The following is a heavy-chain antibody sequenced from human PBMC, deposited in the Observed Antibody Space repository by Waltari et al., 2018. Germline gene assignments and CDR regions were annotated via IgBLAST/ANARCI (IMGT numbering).Heavy chain of an antibody. Sequence: QVQLQQWGAGLLKPSETLSLTCAVYGGSFSGYYWSWIRQPPGKGLEWIGEINHSGSTSYNPSLKSRVTISVDASKSKFSLKLSSVTAADTAVYYCARRHYYGSGGPFDYWGQGTLVTVSS. D-gene: IGHD3-10*01. CDR1: GGSFSGYY. CDR3: ARRHYYGSGGPFDY. V-gene: IGHV4-34*01. CDR2: INHSGST. J-gene: IGHJ4*02.